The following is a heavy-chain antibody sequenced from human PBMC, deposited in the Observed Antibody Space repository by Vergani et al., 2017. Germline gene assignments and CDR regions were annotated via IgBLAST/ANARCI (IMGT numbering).Heavy chain of an antibody. V-gene: IGHV3-23*01. Sequence: EVQLLQSGGGVIQPGGSVRLSCAASGFTFSACPMHWVRQAPGKGLEWVSAISARYPSTYYADSVKGRFTISRDNSKNMLYLQMNSLRAEDTAVYYCARLSYDTTPYLQGGYDCGGQGTLVSVSS. CDR2: ISARYPST. D-gene: IGHD3-22*01. J-gene: IGHJ4*02. CDR1: GFTFSACP. CDR3: ARLSYDTTPYLQGGYDC.